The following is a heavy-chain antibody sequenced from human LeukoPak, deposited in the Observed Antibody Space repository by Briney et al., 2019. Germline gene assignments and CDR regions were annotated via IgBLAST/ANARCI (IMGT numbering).Heavy chain of an antibody. Sequence: PGGSLRLSCAASGFTVSSNYMTWVRQAPGKGLEGVSVLYSGGNTYYADSVKGRFTISRLNSKNTLYLQMNNLRTEDTAIYYCARAQNIPPPAWFDPWGQGTLVTVSS. CDR2: LYSGGNT. CDR1: GFTVSSNY. J-gene: IGHJ5*02. D-gene: IGHD2/OR15-2a*01. CDR3: ARAQNIPPPAWFDP. V-gene: IGHV3-53*04.